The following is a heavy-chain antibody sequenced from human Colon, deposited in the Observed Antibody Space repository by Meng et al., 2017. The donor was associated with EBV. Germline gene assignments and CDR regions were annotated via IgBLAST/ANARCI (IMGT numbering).Heavy chain of an antibody. CDR2: IYHSGST. J-gene: IGHJ4*02. Sequence: ANLQESGAGLVKRSGAMCLTCAASCGSSSSSNRWSWVRQPSGKGLEWIGEIYHSGSTNYNPSLKSRVTISVDKSKNQFSLKLSSVTAADTAVYYCARVVTALWGYYFDYWGQGTLVTVSS. CDR3: ARVVTALWGYYFDY. CDR1: CGSSSSSNR. D-gene: IGHD2-21*02. V-gene: IGHV4-4*02.